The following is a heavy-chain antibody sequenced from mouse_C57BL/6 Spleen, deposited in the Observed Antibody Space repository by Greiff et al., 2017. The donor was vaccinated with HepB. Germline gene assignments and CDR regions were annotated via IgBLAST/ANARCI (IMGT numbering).Heavy chain of an antibody. J-gene: IGHJ4*01. Sequence: QVQLQQPGAELVKPGASVKLSCKASGYTFTSYWMHWVKQRPGQGLEWIGMIHPNCGSTNYNEKFKSKATLTVDKSSSTAYMQLSSLTSEDSAVYYCAGNYFYAMDYWGQGTSVTVSS. V-gene: IGHV1-64*01. CDR2: IHPNCGST. CDR3: AGNYFYAMDY. D-gene: IGHD2-1*01. CDR1: GYTFTSYW.